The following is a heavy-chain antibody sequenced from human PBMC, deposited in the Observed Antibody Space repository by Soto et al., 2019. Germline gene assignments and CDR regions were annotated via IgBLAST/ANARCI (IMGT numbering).Heavy chain of an antibody. CDR2: TRNKANSYTT. CDR1: GFTFSDHY. V-gene: IGHV3-72*01. CDR3: ARLSLQHHKYYYYYMDV. J-gene: IGHJ6*03. Sequence: GGSLRLSCAASGFTFSDHYMDWVRQAPGKGLEWVGRTRNKANSYTTEYAASVKGRFTISRDDSKNSLYLQMNSLKTEDTAVYYCARLSLQHHKYYYYYMDVWGKGTTVTVSS. D-gene: IGHD3-16*02.